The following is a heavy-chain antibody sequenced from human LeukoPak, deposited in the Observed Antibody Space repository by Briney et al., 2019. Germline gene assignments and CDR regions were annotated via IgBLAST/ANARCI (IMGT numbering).Heavy chain of an antibody. CDR1: GGTFSSYA. V-gene: IGHV1-69*05. J-gene: IGHJ4*02. CDR3: ARDSIAVAGTFDY. Sequence: SVEVSCKASGGTFSSYAISWVRQAPGQGLEWMGRIIPIFGTANYAQKFQGRVTITTDESTSTAYMELSSLRSEDTAVYYCARDSIAVAGTFDYWGQGTLVTVSS. D-gene: IGHD6-19*01. CDR2: IIPIFGTA.